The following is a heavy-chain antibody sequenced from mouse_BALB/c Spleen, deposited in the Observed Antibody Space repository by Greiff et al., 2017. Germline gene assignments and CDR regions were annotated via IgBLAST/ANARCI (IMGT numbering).Heavy chain of an antibody. CDR1: GYSFTGYT. D-gene: IGHD1-1*01. CDR2: INPYNGGT. J-gene: IGHJ4*01. CDR3: ARGDITTVVATRNAMDY. Sequence: EVQLQQSGPELVKPGASMKISCKASGYSFTGYTMNWVKQSHGKNLEWIGLINPYNGGTSYNQKFKGKATLTVDKSSSTAYMELLSLTSEDSAVYYCARGDITTVVATRNAMDYWGQGTSVTVSS. V-gene: IGHV1-18*01.